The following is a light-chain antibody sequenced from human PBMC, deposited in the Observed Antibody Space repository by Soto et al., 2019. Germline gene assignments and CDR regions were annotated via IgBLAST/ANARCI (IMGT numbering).Light chain of an antibody. J-gene: IGLJ1*01. Sequence: QSALTQPASVSGPPGQSITISCTGTSSDVGAYNYVSWYQHHPGKAPRLVIYDVTNRPSGISDRFSGSKSGNTASLTISGLLAEDEADYYCPSYPSTTTYFLGTGTKAPVL. V-gene: IGLV2-14*01. CDR1: SSDVGAYNY. CDR3: PSYPSTTTYF. CDR2: DVT.